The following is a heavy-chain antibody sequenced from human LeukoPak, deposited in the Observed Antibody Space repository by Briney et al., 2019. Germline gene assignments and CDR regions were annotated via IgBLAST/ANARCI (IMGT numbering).Heavy chain of an antibody. J-gene: IGHJ3*02. CDR2: ISSTGNSI. Sequence: AGGSLRLSCAASGFTFSDYYMSWIRQAPGKGLEWVSYISSTGNSIFYADSVKGRFTISRDNAKNSLSLQLNSLRAEDTAVYYCARAVGYGFGWGYGFDIWGQGTTVTVSS. V-gene: IGHV3-11*01. CDR3: ARAVGYGFGWGYGFDI. CDR1: GFTFSDYY. D-gene: IGHD6-19*01.